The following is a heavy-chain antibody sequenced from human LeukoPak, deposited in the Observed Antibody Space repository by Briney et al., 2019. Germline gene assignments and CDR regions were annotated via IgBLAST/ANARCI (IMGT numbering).Heavy chain of an antibody. V-gene: IGHV4-38-2*01. CDR3: AHVYSSSNYYYYYMDV. D-gene: IGHD4-11*01. Sequence: PSETLSLTCAVSGYSISSGYYWGWIRQPPGKGLEGIGRIYHSGSPYYHPSLKSRVTISVDTSKNPFSLKLSSVTAADTAVYYCAHVYSSSNYYYYYMDVWGKGTTVTVSS. J-gene: IGHJ6*03. CDR2: IYHSGSP. CDR1: GYSISSGYY.